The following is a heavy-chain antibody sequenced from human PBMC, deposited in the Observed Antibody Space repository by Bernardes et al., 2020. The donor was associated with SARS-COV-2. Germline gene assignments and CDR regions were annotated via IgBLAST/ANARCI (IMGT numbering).Heavy chain of an antibody. CDR2: TTGSGGST. D-gene: IGHD3-16*01. Sequence: GGSLRLSCSASGFSFSNYAMRWVRQVPGKGLEWVSSTTGSGGSTYYVDSVKGRFTISRDNSRHTLYLQMNSLRADDTALYYWAKGRNDNPWGGFDPWGQGT. J-gene: IGHJ5*02. V-gene: IGHV3-23*01. CDR1: GFSFSNYA. CDR3: AKGRNDNPWGGFDP.